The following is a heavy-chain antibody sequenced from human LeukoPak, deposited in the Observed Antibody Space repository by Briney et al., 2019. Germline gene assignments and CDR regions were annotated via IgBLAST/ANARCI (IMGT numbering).Heavy chain of an antibody. CDR1: GGTFSSYA. CDR2: IIPTFGTA. J-gene: IGHJ4*02. CDR3: ATGEYYADSTTRGGMKFDF. V-gene: IGHV1-69*13. D-gene: IGHD3-16*01. Sequence: GASVKVSCKASGGTFSSYAISWVRQAPGQGLEGMGGIIPTFGTANYAQKFQGRVTITADESTSTAYMELSSLRSEDTAVYYCATGEYYADSTTRGGMKFDFWGQGTLVIVSS.